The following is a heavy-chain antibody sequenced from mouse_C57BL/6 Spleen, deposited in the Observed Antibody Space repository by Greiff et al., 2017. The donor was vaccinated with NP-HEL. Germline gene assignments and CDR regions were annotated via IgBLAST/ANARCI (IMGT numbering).Heavy chain of an antibody. V-gene: IGHV1-18*01. D-gene: IGHD1-1*01. CDR3: AKEGSVDYGSSEGDFDV. Sequence: EVQLQESGPELVQPGASVKIPCKASGYTFTDYNMDWVKQSHGKSLEWLGDINPNNGGTIYNQKFKGKATLTVDKSSSTAYMELRSLTSEDTAVYYCAKEGSVDYGSSEGDFDVWGKGTTVTVSS. CDR1: GYTFTDYN. CDR2: INPNNGGT. J-gene: IGHJ1*03.